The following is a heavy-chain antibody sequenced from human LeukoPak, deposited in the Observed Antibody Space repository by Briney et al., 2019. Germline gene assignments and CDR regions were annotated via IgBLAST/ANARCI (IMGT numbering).Heavy chain of an antibody. CDR1: GFTLSSYS. CDR2: ISSSSTYI. V-gene: IGHV3-21*01. J-gene: IGHJ6*04. D-gene: IGHD3-3*01. CDR3: APIQGVVITVNTKNYYSMDV. Sequence: GGSLRLSCAASGFTLSSYSMNWVRQAPGKGLEWVSSISSSSTYIYYADSVKGRFTLSRDNAENSLYLQMNSLRAEDTAVYYCAPIQGVVITVNTKNYYSMDVWGKGTTVTVSS.